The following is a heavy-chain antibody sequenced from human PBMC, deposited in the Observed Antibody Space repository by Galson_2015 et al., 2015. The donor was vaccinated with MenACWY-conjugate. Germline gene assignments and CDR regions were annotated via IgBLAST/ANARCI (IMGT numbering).Heavy chain of an antibody. J-gene: IGHJ4*02. V-gene: IGHV4-59*13. CDR1: GGSISTYY. CDR2: IYYNGNT. Sequence: ETLSLTCTVSGGSISTYYWSWIRPPPGKGLEWIGYIYYNGNTNSDPSFKSRVTISVDTSKNQFSLKLSSVTAADTAIYYCARARGRALGLFDFWGQGTLITVSS. CDR3: ARARGRALGLFDF. D-gene: IGHD3-3*02.